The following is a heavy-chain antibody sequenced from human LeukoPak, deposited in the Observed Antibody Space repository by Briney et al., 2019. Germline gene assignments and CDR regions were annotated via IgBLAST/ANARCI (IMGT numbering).Heavy chain of an antibody. CDR1: GGSISGYY. J-gene: IGHJ5*02. D-gene: IGHD2-21*01. CDR2: IYYHGST. Sequence: ASETLSLTCTVSGGSISGYYWSWIRQPPGKGLEWIGYIYYHGSTNYNPSLKSRVTMSVDTSKNQFSLKLSSVTAADTAVYYCAGSYGDLWGQGTLVTVSS. CDR3: AGSYGDL. V-gene: IGHV4-59*01.